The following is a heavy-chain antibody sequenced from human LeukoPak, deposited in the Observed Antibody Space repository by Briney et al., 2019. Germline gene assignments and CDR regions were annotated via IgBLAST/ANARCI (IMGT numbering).Heavy chain of an antibody. J-gene: IGHJ4*02. D-gene: IGHD5-18*01. Sequence: GGSLRLPCATSGFTFKDYGMHWVRQAPGKGLEWVSLISGDGGTTFYADSVKGRFTISRDNNKNSLYLQMNSLRTEDTAFYYCAKDIGERGYKDFWGQGTLVTVSS. V-gene: IGHV3-43*02. CDR2: ISGDGGTT. CDR3: AKDIGERGYKDF. CDR1: GFTFKDYG.